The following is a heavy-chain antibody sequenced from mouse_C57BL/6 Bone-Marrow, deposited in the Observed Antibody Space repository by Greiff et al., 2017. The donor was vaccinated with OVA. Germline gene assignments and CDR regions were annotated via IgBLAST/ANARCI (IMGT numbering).Heavy chain of an antibody. V-gene: IGHV1-76*01. CDR1: GYTFTDYY. D-gene: IGHD1-1*01. CDR3: ARSVTTVQLRCFDY. CDR2: IYPGSGNT. Sequence: QVQLKESGAELVRPGASVKLSCKASGYTFTDYYINWVKQRPGQGLEWIARIYPGSGNTYYNEKFKGKATLTAEKSSSTAYMQLSSLTSEDSAVYFCARSVTTVQLRCFDYWGQGSTLTVSS. J-gene: IGHJ2*01.